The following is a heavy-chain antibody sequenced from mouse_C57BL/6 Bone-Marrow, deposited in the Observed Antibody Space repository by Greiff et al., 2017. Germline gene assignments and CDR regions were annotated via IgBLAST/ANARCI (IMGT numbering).Heavy chain of an antibody. D-gene: IGHD1-1*01. CDR3: ARDWDYGSSYAMDY. CDR2: IYPRDGST. CDR1: GYTFTDHT. J-gene: IGHJ4*01. Sequence: QVQLQQSDAELVKPGASVKLSCKASGYTFTDHTIHWMKQRPEQGLEWIGYIYPRDGSTKYNEKFKGKATLTADKSSSTAYLQLNSLTSEDSAVYFCARDWDYGSSYAMDYWGQGTSVTVSS. V-gene: IGHV1-78*01.